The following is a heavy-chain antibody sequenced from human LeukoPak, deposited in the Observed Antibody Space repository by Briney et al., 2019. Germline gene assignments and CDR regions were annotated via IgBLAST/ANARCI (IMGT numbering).Heavy chain of an antibody. CDR1: GVSISSYY. Sequence: SETLSLTCTVSGVSISSYYWSWLRQPPRKGLEWMGYIYYSGSTNYNPSLKSRVTISVDTSKNQFSLKLSSVTAADTAVYYCARQDFGSGILPGYWGQGTLVTVSS. J-gene: IGHJ4*02. D-gene: IGHD3-10*01. CDR3: ARQDFGSGILPGY. CDR2: IYYSGST. V-gene: IGHV4-59*08.